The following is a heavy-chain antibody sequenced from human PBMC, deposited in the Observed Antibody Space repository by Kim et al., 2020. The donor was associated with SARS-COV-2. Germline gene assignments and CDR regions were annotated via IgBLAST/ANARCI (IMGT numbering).Heavy chain of an antibody. CDR3: ARGEGTSLVFAFDI. V-gene: IGHV3-11*01. Sequence: GGSLRLSCAASGFTFSDYYMSWIRQAPGKGLEWVSYISSSGSTIYYADSVNGRFTISRDNAKNSLYLQMNSLRAEDTAVYYCARGEGTSLVFAFDIWGQGTMVTVSS. J-gene: IGHJ3*02. CDR1: GFTFSDYY. CDR2: ISSSGSTI. D-gene: IGHD3-16*01.